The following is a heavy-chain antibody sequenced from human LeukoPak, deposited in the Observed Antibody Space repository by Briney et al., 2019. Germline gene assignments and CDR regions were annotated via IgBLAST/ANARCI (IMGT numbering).Heavy chain of an antibody. CDR3: TIISSDYYYGMDV. J-gene: IGHJ6*04. Sequence: ASVKVSCKVSGYTLTELSIHWVRQAPGKGLEWMGGFDPEDGETIYAQKFQGRVTMTEDTSTDTAYMELSSLRSEDTAVYYCTIISSDYYYGMDVWGKGTTVTVSS. CDR1: GYTLTELS. V-gene: IGHV1-24*01. CDR2: FDPEDGET. D-gene: IGHD3-10*01.